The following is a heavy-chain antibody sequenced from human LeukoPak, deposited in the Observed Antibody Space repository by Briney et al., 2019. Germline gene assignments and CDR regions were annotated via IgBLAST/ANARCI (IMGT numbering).Heavy chain of an antibody. V-gene: IGHV4-4*07. CDR3: ARAIWYGSGTTAFDS. CDR1: GGSISSNY. D-gene: IGHD3-10*01. J-gene: IGHJ4*02. CDR2: IYNSGST. Sequence: SETLSLTCTVSGGSISSNYWSWIRQPAGTGLEWIGRIYNSGSTNYNTNYNPSLSSRATMSVDTSKKQFSLKLNSVTAADTAVYFCARAIWYGSGTTAFDSWGQGTLVTVSS.